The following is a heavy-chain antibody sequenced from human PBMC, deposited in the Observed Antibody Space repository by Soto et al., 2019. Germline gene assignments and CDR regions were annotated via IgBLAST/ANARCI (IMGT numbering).Heavy chain of an antibody. CDR3: AKLRGRVIAARREIDY. CDR2: ISGSGGST. D-gene: IGHD6-6*01. CDR1: GFTFSSYA. J-gene: IGHJ4*02. V-gene: IGHV3-23*01. Sequence: GGSLRLSCAASGFTFSSYAMSWVRQAPGKGLEWVSAISGSGGSTYYADSVKGRFTISRDNSKNTLYLQMNSLRAEDTAVYYCAKLRGRVIAARREIDYWGQGTLVTVSS.